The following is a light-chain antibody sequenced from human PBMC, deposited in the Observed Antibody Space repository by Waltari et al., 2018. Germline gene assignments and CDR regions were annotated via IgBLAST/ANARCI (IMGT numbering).Light chain of an antibody. V-gene: IGKV3-20*01. CDR1: QTITSTS. CDR2: SAS. Sequence: EIVLTQSPGTLSLSPGERATLSCRASQTITSTSLAWNQQKPGQAPRLLIYSASSGATGISDRFSGSGSGTDFTLTISRLEPEDFAVYYCQQYDNSAGFTFGPGTKVDIK. J-gene: IGKJ3*01. CDR3: QQYDNSAGFT.